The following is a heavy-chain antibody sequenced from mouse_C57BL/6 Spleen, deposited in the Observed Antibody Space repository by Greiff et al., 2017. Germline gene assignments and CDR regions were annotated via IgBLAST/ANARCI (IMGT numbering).Heavy chain of an antibody. CDR1: GYTFTDYY. D-gene: IGHD2-3*01. CDR2: INPNNGGT. J-gene: IGHJ1*03. CDR3: ARTDGYYDWYFDV. V-gene: IGHV1-26*01. Sequence: VQLQQSGPELVKPGASVKISCKASGYTFTDYYMNWVKQSHGKSLEWIGDINPNNGGTSYNQKLKGKATLTVDKSSSTAYMELRSLTSEDSAVYYCARTDGYYDWYFDVWGTGTTVTVSS.